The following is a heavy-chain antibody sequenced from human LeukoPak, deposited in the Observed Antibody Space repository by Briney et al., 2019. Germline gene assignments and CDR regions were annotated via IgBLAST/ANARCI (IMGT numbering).Heavy chain of an antibody. D-gene: IGHD4-17*01. V-gene: IGHV4-59*08. CDR1: GGSISSYY. Sequence: PSETLSLTCTVSGGSISSYYWSWIRQPPGKGLEWIGYIYYSGSTNYNPSLKSRVTISIDTPKNQFSLKLSSVTAADTAVYYCARGTTVTTPDYWGQGTLVTVSS. J-gene: IGHJ4*02. CDR2: IYYSGST. CDR3: ARGTTVTTPDY.